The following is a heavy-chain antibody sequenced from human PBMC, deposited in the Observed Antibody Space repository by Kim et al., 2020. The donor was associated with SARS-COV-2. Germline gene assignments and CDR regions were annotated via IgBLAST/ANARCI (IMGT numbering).Heavy chain of an antibody. D-gene: IGHD5-18*01. CDR3: ARSSVDTAMVV. Sequence: TKYSPKFQGRVTITRDTSASTAYMELSSLSSEDTAVHSCARSSVDTAMVVWGQGTLVTVSS. V-gene: IGHV1-3*01. CDR2: T. J-gene: IGHJ4*02.